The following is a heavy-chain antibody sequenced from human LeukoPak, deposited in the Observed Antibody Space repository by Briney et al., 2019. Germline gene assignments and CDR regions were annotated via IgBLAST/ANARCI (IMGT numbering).Heavy chain of an antibody. J-gene: IGHJ3*02. CDR2: ISGSGGST. V-gene: IGHV3-23*01. CDR1: GFAFSSYA. D-gene: IGHD6-19*01. CDR3: AKDPTAVAGIAFDI. Sequence: GGSLRLSCAASGFAFSSYAMSWVRQAPGKGMEWISAISGSGGSTYYADSVKGRFTISRDNSKNTLYLQMNSLRAEDTAVYYYAKDPTAVAGIAFDIWGQGTMVTVSS.